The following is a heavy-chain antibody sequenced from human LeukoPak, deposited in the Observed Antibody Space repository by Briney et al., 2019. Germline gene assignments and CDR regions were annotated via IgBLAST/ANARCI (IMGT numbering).Heavy chain of an antibody. CDR3: ARGTAMVTNWFDP. CDR1: GFTFSSHS. V-gene: IGHV3-21*01. CDR2: ISTSSSYI. Sequence: GGSLRLSCAASGFTFSSHSMTWVRQAPGKGLEWVSSISTSSSYIYYADSVKGRFTISRDNAKKSLYLQMNSLRAEDTAVYYCARGTAMVTNWFDPWGQGTLVTVSS. D-gene: IGHD5-18*01. J-gene: IGHJ5*02.